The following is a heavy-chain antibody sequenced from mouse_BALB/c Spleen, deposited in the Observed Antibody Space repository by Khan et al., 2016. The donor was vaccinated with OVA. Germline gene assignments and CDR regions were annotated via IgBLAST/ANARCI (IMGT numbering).Heavy chain of an antibody. J-gene: IGHJ3*01. CDR3: ARSTYRYAFAY. D-gene: IGHD2-14*01. V-gene: IGHV3-8*02. CDR1: GDSITSGY. CDR2: MIYTGYT. Sequence: EVQLQESGPSLVKPSQTLSLTCSVTGDSITSGYWSWIRKFPGNKLEYMGYMIYTGYTDYNPSLKSRLAITPHTSKNQNYLQLKSVTTEDTATYYCARSTYRYAFAYWGQGTLVTVSA.